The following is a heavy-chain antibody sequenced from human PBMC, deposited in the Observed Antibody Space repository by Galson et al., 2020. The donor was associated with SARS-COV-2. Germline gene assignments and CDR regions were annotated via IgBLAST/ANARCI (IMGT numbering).Heavy chain of an antibody. CDR3: ARGAVGGSGSYLGYFDY. V-gene: IGHV4-30-4*07. J-gene: IGHJ4*02. CDR1: GGSISSGGYS. CDR2: IYYSGST. Sequence: SETLSLTCAVSGGSISSGGYSWSWIRQPPGKGLEWIGYIYYSGSTYYNPSLKSRVTISVDTSKNQFSLKLSSVTAADTAVYYCARGAVGGSGSYLGYFDYWGQGTLVTVSS. D-gene: IGHD3-10*01.